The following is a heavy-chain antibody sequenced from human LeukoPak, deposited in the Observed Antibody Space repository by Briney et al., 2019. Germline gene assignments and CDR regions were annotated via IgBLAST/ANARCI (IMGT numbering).Heavy chain of an antibody. CDR3: ARVVYYGSGRGDY. CDR1: GFTFSSYS. CDR2: ISSLSGTI. V-gene: IGHV3-48*01. J-gene: IGHJ4*02. Sequence: GGSLRPSCAASGFTFSSYSMNWVRQAPGEGLEWVSYISSLSGTIYYADSVKGRFTISRDNAKNSVYLQMDSLRAEDTAVYYCARVVYYGSGRGDYWGQGTLVTVSS. D-gene: IGHD3-10*01.